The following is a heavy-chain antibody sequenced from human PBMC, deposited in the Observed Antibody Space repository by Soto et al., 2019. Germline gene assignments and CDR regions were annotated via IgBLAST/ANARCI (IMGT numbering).Heavy chain of an antibody. V-gene: IGHV1-3*01. J-gene: IGHJ4*02. CDR2: INPGNGDT. CDR3: ARGIAPYYFDY. Sequence: ASVKVSCKASGYTFISYAMHWVRQAPGQSLEWMGWINPGNGDTKYSQKFQGRVTITRDTSASTAYMELSSLRSEDTAVYYCARGIAPYYFDYWGQGTLVTVSS. CDR1: GYTFISYA. D-gene: IGHD6-13*01.